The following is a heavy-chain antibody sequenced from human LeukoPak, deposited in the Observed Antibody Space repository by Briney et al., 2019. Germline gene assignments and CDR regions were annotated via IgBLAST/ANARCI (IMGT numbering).Heavy chain of an antibody. CDR1: GGTFSSYA. V-gene: IGHV1-69*13. Sequence: ASVKVSCKASGGTFSSYAISWVRQAPGQGLEWMGGIIPIFGTANYAQKFQGRVTITADESTSTAYMELSSLRSEDTAVYYCARDWHDSGYFDYWGQGALVTVSS. CDR3: ARDWHDSGYFDY. D-gene: IGHD3-22*01. CDR2: IIPIFGTA. J-gene: IGHJ4*02.